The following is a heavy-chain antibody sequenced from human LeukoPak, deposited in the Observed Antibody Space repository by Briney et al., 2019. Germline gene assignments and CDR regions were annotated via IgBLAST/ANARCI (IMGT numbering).Heavy chain of an antibody. Sequence: GGSLILSCAASGFTVSSNYMSWVRQAPGKGLEWVSVIYSGGSTYYADSVKGRFTISRDNSKNTLYLQMNSLRAEDTAVYYCARVTAVADTDAFDIWGQGTMVTVSS. CDR1: GFTVSSNY. V-gene: IGHV3-53*01. CDR3: ARVTAVADTDAFDI. J-gene: IGHJ3*02. CDR2: IYSGGST. D-gene: IGHD6-19*01.